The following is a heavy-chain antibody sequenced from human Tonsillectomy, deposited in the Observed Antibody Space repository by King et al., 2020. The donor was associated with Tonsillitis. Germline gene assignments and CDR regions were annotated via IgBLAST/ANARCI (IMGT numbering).Heavy chain of an antibody. J-gene: IGHJ4*02. CDR3: ARDPTSGWYIDY. Sequence: VQLVESGGGVVQPGRSLRLSCAASGFTFSNYGMHWVRQAPGKGLEGVAVISYDGRNMYYADSVKGRFTISRDNSKNTLYLQMNSLRAEDTAVYYCARDPTSGWYIDYWGQGTLVTVSS. D-gene: IGHD6-19*01. CDR2: ISYDGRNM. CDR1: GFTFSNYG. V-gene: IGHV3-33*05.